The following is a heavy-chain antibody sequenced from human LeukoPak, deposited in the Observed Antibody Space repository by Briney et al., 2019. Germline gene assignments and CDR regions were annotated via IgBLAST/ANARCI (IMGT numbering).Heavy chain of an antibody. CDR1: GFTFSSYS. CDR2: ISSSSSYI. J-gene: IGHJ4*02. D-gene: IGHD6-13*01. Sequence: GGSLRLSCAASGFTFSSYSMNWVRQAPGKGLEWVSSISSSSSYIYYADSVKGRFTISRDNAKNSLYLQMNSLRAEDTAVYYCARAAGIKYYFDYWGQGTLVTVSS. V-gene: IGHV3-21*01. CDR3: ARAAGIKYYFDY.